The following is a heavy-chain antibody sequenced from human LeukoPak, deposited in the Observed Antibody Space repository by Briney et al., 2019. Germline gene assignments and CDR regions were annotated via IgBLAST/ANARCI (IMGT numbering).Heavy chain of an antibody. CDR1: GYTFSDYY. J-gene: IGHJ4*02. CDR2: ITPNSGGT. Sequence: ASVKVSCKASGYTFSDYYIHWVRQAPGQGLEWMGWITPNSGGTKYAQRFQGRVTMTRDTSISTAYMDLSSLGSDDAAVYYCAKDLDYTTYGYYFDYWGQGTLVTVSS. CDR3: AKDLDYTTYGYYFDY. V-gene: IGHV1-2*02. D-gene: IGHD4-11*01.